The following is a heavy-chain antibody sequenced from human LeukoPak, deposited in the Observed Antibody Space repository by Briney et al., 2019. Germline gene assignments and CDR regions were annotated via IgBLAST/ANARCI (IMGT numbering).Heavy chain of an antibody. D-gene: IGHD4/OR15-4a*01. CDR2: ISYDGSNK. J-gene: IGHJ4*02. V-gene: IGHV3-30*18. CDR1: GFTFSSYG. Sequence: GGSLRLSCAASGFTFSSYGMHWVRQAPGKGLEWVAVISYDGSNKYYADSVKGRFTISRDNSKNTLYLQMNSLRAEDTAVYYCAKPIMVLTTAFDYWGQGTLVTVSS. CDR3: AKPIMVLTTAFDY.